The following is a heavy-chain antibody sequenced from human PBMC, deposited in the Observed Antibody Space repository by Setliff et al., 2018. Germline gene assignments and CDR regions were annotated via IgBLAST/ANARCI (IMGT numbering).Heavy chain of an antibody. V-gene: IGHV4-39*07. CDR2: IYYSGST. CDR1: GGSISSSSYY. Sequence: PSETLSLTCTVSGGSISSSSYYWGWIRQPPGKGLEWIGSIYYSGSTNYNPSLKSRVTISVDTSKNQFSLKLSSVTAADTAVYYCARVGATYYFDYWGQGTLVTVSS. J-gene: IGHJ4*02. D-gene: IGHD1-26*01. CDR3: ARVGATYYFDY.